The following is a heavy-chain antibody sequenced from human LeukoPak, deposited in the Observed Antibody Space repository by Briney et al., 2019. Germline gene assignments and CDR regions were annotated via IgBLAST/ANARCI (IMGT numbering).Heavy chain of an antibody. V-gene: IGHV3-11*04. J-gene: IGHJ4*02. CDR1: GFTFSDYY. Sequence: PGGALRLSCAASGFTFSDYYMSWIRQAPGKGLEWVSYISSSGSTIYYADSVKGRFTISRDNAKNSLYLQMNSLRAEDTAVYYCARMNYVSSGWGAPFDYWGQGTLVTVSS. CDR2: ISSSGSTI. D-gene: IGHD1-7*01. CDR3: ARMNYVSSGWGAPFDY.